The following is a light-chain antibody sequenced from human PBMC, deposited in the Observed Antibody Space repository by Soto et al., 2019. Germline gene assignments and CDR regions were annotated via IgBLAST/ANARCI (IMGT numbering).Light chain of an antibody. V-gene: IGKV1-5*01. J-gene: IGKJ1*01. CDR2: DAS. Sequence: DIQMTQSPSTLSASVGDRVTITCRARQSISSWLAWYQQKPGKAPKLLIYDASSLESGVPSRFSGSGSGTEFTLTISSLQPDDFATAYCQQYNSYSRTFGQGTKVEIK. CDR1: QSISSW. CDR3: QQYNSYSRT.